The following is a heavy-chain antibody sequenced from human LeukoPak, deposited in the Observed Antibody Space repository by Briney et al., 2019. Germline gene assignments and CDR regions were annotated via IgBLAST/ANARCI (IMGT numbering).Heavy chain of an antibody. J-gene: IGHJ4*02. Sequence: SETLSLTCAVYGGSFSGYYWSWIRQPPGKGLEWIGEIHHSGSTNYNPSLKSRVTISVDTSRNQFSLKLSSVTAADTAVYYCARSSLTTRNDYWGQGTLVTVSS. CDR3: ARSSLTTRNDY. CDR1: GGSFSGYY. D-gene: IGHD4-11*01. CDR2: IHHSGST. V-gene: IGHV4-34*01.